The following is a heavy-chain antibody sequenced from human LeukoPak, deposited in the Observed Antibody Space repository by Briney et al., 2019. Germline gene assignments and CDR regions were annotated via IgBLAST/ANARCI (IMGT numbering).Heavy chain of an antibody. J-gene: IGHJ4*02. Sequence: GGSLRLSCAASGFTVSSNYMSWVRQAPGKGLEWVSAISGSGGSTYYADSVKGRFTISRDNSKNTLYLQMNSLRAEDTAVYYCANHEYYYDSSGPFDYWGQGTLVTVSS. V-gene: IGHV3-23*01. D-gene: IGHD3-22*01. CDR2: ISGSGGST. CDR3: ANHEYYYDSSGPFDY. CDR1: GFTVSSNY.